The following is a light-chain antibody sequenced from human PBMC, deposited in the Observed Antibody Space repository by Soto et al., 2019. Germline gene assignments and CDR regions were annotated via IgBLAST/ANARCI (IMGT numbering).Light chain of an antibody. CDR3: QQYDYWPET. V-gene: IGKV3-15*01. CDR2: GAS. CDR1: QSVGVN. J-gene: IGKJ1*01. Sequence: EIVMTQSPATLSVSPGEGATLSCRASQSVGVNLAWYQQKPCQAPRLLIFGASSRATGIPGRISGSGSGTEFTLTISSLQSEDFGVYFCQQYDYWPETFGQGTKVEIK.